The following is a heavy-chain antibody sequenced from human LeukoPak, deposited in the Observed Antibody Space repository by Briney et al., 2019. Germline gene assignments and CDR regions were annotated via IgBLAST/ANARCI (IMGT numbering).Heavy chain of an antibody. D-gene: IGHD6-13*01. CDR2: ISHRGSS. J-gene: IGHJ6*03. CDR1: GYSITSPYQ. CDR3: ARISAAPGRVYYMDV. Sequence: SETLSLTCAVSGYSITSPYQWGGIRPPPGKGVEGIGTISHRGSSYYKASLKRRVTMSGDTAKNNVHLKLTSVTAAATAVYYCARISAAPGRVYYMDVWGKGTTVTVSS. V-gene: IGHV4-38-2*01.